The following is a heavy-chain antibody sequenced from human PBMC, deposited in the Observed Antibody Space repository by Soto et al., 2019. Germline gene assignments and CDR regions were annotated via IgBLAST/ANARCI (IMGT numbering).Heavy chain of an antibody. J-gene: IGHJ4*02. CDR3: ARVVGPYSGYDYTFDY. D-gene: IGHD5-12*01. CDR2: IYYSGST. V-gene: IGHV4-31*03. Sequence: SETLSLTCTVSGGSISSGGYYWSWIRQHPGKGLEWIGYIYYSGSTYYNPSLKSRVTISVDTSKNQFSLKLSSVTAADTAVYYCARVVGPYSGYDYTFDYWGQGTLVTVSS. CDR1: GGSISSGGYY.